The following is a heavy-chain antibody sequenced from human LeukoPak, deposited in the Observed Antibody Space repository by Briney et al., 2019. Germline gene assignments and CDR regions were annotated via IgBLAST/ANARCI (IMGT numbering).Heavy chain of an antibody. CDR1: GSTFTSYW. CDR2: LSSGDSDT. CDR3: ARHYSSSWILFDY. J-gene: IGHJ4*02. Sequence: PGESLQISCQGSGSTFTSYWIGWVRQVPGKGLEWIGILSSGDSDTRYSPSFQGQVTISADKSISTAYLQWSSLKASDTAMYYCARHYSSSWILFDYWGQGTLVTVSS. V-gene: IGHV5-51*01. D-gene: IGHD6-13*01.